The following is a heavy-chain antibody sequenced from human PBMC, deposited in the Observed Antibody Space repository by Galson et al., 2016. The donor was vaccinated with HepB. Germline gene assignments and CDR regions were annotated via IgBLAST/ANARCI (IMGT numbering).Heavy chain of an antibody. D-gene: IGHD6-25*01. V-gene: IGHV3-30*03. Sequence: SLRLSCAASGFTLRTYFMHWVRQAPGKGLEWVALISFDGSDKYYADSLKGRSTISSDNSNNTLYQQMNSLRAEDTAVYYCSLTSGWGYYFDYWGQRTLVTVSS. CDR1: GFTLRTYF. J-gene: IGHJ4*02. CDR3: SLTSGWGYYFDY. CDR2: ISFDGSDK.